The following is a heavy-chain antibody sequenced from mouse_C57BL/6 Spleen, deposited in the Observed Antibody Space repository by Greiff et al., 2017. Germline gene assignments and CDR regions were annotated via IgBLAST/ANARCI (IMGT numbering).Heavy chain of an antibody. D-gene: IGHD1-1*01. Sequence: QVQLQQPGPELVKPGASVKLSCKASGYTFTSYWMHWVKQRPGQGLEWIGNINPSNGGTNYNEKFKSKATLTVDKSSSTAYMQLSSLTSEDSAVYYCARKAITTVVATDDWGQGTTLTVSS. CDR3: ARKAITTVVATDD. J-gene: IGHJ2*01. V-gene: IGHV1-53*01. CDR2: INPSNGGT. CDR1: GYTFTSYW.